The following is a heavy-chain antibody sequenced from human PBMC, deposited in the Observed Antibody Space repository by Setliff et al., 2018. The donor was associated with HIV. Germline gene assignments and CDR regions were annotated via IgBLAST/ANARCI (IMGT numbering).Heavy chain of an antibody. CDR3: ARGRKLTTSRTSFYYGLDV. J-gene: IGHJ6*02. V-gene: IGHV4-34*01. CDR2: FIESGNT. D-gene: IGHD4-4*01. CDR1: GGSFSGSS. Sequence: KPSETLSLTCAVYGGSFSGSSWNWIRQPPGKGLEWIGAFIESGNTTYNPSVRSRVTTSMDSSMNQFSLKLTSVTAADTGVYYCARGRKLTTSRTSFYYGLDVWGPGTTVTVSS.